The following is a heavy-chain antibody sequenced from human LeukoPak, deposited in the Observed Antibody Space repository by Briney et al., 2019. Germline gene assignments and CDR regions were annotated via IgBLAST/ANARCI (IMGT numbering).Heavy chain of an antibody. CDR3: ARDHYDFWSGYYSFDY. V-gene: IGHV1-18*01. CDR2: ISAYNGNT. Sequence: ASVKVSCKASGYTFTSYGISWVRQAPGQGLEWMGRISAYNGNTNYAQKLQGRVTMTTDTSTSTAYMELRSLRSDDTAVYYCARDHYDFWSGYYSFDYWGQGTLVTVSS. D-gene: IGHD3-3*01. CDR1: GYTFTSYG. J-gene: IGHJ4*02.